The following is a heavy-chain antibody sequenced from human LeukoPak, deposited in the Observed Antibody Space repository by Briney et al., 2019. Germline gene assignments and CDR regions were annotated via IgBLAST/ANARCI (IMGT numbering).Heavy chain of an antibody. CDR3: ARGGSGWTNWFDP. Sequence: SETLSLTCTVSGGSISGSSYYWSWIRQHPGKGLEWIGYIYYSGSTYYNPSLKSRVTISVDTSKNQFSLKLSSVTAADTAVYYCARGGSGWTNWFDPWGQGTLVTVSS. D-gene: IGHD6-19*01. CDR2: IYYSGST. CDR1: GGSISGSSYY. V-gene: IGHV4-31*03. J-gene: IGHJ5*02.